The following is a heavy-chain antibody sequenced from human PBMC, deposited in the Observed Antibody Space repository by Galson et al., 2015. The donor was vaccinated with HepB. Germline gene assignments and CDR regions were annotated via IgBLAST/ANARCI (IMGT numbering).Heavy chain of an antibody. J-gene: IGHJ4*02. CDR1: GFSLSSSGVG. CDR2: IYWDEEK. CDR3: AHRRVSYGSGSFDY. Sequence: PALVKPTQTLTLTCTFSGFSLSSSGVGVGWIRQPPGKALEWLTLIYWDEEKRYRPSLKNRVIITKDTSRNQVVLTMTNMDPVDTATYYCAHRRVSYGSGSFDYWGQGLLVTVSS. V-gene: IGHV2-5*02. D-gene: IGHD3-10*01.